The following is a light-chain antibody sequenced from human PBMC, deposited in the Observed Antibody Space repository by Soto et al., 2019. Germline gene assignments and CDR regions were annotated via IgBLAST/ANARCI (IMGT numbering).Light chain of an antibody. CDR1: QSISSW. V-gene: IGKV1-5*01. Sequence: DIQMTQSPSTLSASVGDRVTITCRASQSISSWLAWYQQKPGKAPKLLIYDASSLESGVPSRFSGCGSGTEFTLTISSLQPYDFATYYCQQYNSYRWTFGQGTKVEIK. CDR3: QQYNSYRWT. CDR2: DAS. J-gene: IGKJ1*01.